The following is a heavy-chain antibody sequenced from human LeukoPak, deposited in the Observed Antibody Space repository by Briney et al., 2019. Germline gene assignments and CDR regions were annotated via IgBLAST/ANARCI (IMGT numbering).Heavy chain of an antibody. Sequence: SETLSLTCAVYGGSFSGYYWSWIRQPPGKGLEWIGEINHSGSTNYNPSLKSRITISVDTSKNQFSLKLSSETAADTAVCYCAGLSWGISAYYFDYWGQGTLVTVSS. CDR1: GGSFSGYY. CDR2: INHSGST. V-gene: IGHV4-34*01. CDR3: AGLSWGISAYYFDY. J-gene: IGHJ4*02. D-gene: IGHD3-16*01.